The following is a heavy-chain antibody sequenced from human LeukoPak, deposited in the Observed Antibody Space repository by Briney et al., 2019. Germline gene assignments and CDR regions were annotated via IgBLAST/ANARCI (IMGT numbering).Heavy chain of an antibody. CDR3: ARDDDYGDSGSYFDY. CDR1: GFTFSSYA. CDR2: INSGGST. Sequence: GGSLRLSCAASGFTFSSYAMSWVRQAPGKGLEWISSINSGGSTYYADSVKGRFTISRDNSKNTLYLQMNSLRAEDTAVYYCARDDDYGDSGSYFDYWGQGTLVTVSS. V-gene: IGHV3-23*01. J-gene: IGHJ4*02. D-gene: IGHD4-17*01.